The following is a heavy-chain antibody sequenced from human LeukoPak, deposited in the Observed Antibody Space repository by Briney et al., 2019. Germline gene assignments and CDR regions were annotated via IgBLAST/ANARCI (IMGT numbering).Heavy chain of an antibody. CDR1: GFTFSSYA. CDR2: ISGSGGST. J-gene: IGHJ2*01. CDR3: AKDLYSSGWYSPWYFDL. D-gene: IGHD6-19*01. V-gene: IGHV3-23*01. Sequence: PGGSLRLSCAASGFTFSSYAMSWVRQAPGKGLEWVSAISGSGGSTYYADSVKGRLTISRDNSKNTLHLQMNSLRAEDTAVYYCAKDLYSSGWYSPWYFDLWGRGTLVTVSS.